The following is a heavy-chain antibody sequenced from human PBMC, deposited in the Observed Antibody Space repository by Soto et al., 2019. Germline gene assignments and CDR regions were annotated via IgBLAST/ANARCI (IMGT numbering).Heavy chain of an antibody. CDR2: IYSSGST. CDR3: ARATNWFDP. Sequence: SETLSLTCTVSDVSIIRAVYYWSWFRQHPGKGLEWIWYIYSSGSTYYNPSLKSRVTISVDTSKNPFSLKLPAVTAADTAVCHCARATNWFDPWGLGTLVTGSS. V-gene: IGHV4-31*03. D-gene: IGHD4-4*01. J-gene: IGHJ5*02. CDR1: DVSIIRAVYY.